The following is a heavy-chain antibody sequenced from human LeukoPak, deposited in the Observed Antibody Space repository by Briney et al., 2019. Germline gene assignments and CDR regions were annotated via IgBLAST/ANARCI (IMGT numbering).Heavy chain of an antibody. J-gene: IGHJ5*02. D-gene: IGHD6-13*01. V-gene: IGHV3-48*04. CDR2: ISSSSTTI. CDR3: AKDIPHGNPGIATEGFWFDP. CDR1: GFTFSSYS. Sequence: QTGGSLRLSCAASGFTFSSYSMMWVRQAPGKWLEWVSYISSSSTTIHYADSVKGRFTISRNNAKNSLYLQMNSLRAEDTALYYCAKDIPHGNPGIATEGFWFDPWGQGTLVTVSS.